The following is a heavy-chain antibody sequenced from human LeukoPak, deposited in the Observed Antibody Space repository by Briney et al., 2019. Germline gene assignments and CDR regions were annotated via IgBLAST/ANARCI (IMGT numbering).Heavy chain of an antibody. D-gene: IGHD5-18*01. CDR2: INPSGGST. V-gene: IGHV1-46*01. Sequence: ASVKVSCKASGYTFTSYYMHWARQAPGQGLEWMGIINPSGGSTSYAQKFQGRVTMTRDTSTSTVYMELSSLRSEDTAVYYCARGCGIQLWFGACPYGMDVWGQGTTVTVSS. CDR1: GYTFTSYY. J-gene: IGHJ6*02. CDR3: ARGCGIQLWFGACPYGMDV.